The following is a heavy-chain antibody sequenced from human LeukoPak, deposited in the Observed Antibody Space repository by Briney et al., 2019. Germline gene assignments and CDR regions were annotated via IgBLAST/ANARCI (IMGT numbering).Heavy chain of an antibody. CDR3: ARSGTAAGRRDY. Sequence: SETLSLTCTVSGGSINSYYWTWVRQPPGKGLEWSGYIYSSGSTNYNPPLKSRVTISVDTSKNQFSLNLTSVTAADTAFYYCARSGTAAGRRDYWGQGTLVTVSS. D-gene: IGHD6-13*01. J-gene: IGHJ4*02. CDR2: IYSSGST. V-gene: IGHV4-59*01. CDR1: GGSINSYY.